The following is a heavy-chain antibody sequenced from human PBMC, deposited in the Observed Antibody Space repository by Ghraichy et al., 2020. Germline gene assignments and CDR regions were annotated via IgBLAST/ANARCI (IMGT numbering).Heavy chain of an antibody. J-gene: IGHJ4*02. Sequence: SGPTLVKPTQTLTLTCTFSGFSLSTDGVGVGWIRQPPGKALEWLALIYWDDAKRYSPSLKNRLTITKDPSKNQVVLTVTNMDPVDTATYYCVHTPTAHLLVYYFNYWGQGTLVTVSS. CDR2: IYWDDAK. V-gene: IGHV2-5*02. CDR3: VHTPTAHLLVYYFNY. CDR1: GFSLSTDGVG. D-gene: IGHD2-2*01.